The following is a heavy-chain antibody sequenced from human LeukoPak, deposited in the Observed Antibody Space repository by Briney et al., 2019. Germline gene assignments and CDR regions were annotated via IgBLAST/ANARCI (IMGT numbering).Heavy chain of an antibody. D-gene: IGHD2-2*01. Sequence: GGSLRLSCAASGFTFNTYNMNWVRQAPGKGLEWVSSISSSGYYIYYADSVKGRFTISRDNSKNTLYLQMNSLRAEGTAVYYCAKADIVVVPAAINFDYWGQGTLVTVSS. CDR1: GFTFNTYN. V-gene: IGHV3-21*04. J-gene: IGHJ4*02. CDR2: ISSSGYYI. CDR3: AKADIVVVPAAINFDY.